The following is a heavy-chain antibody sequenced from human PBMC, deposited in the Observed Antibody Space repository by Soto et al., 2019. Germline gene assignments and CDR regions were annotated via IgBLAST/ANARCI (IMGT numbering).Heavy chain of an antibody. Sequence: QVQLVQSGAEVKKPGASVKVSCKASGYTFTSYGISWVRQAPGQGLEWMGWISAYHGNTTYAQKLQGRVTMTTDTSTSTAYMELRSLRSDDTAVYYCARDAGYSYGYLWYYYGMDVWGQGTTVTVSS. J-gene: IGHJ6*02. D-gene: IGHD5-18*01. CDR2: ISAYHGNT. CDR1: GYTFTSYG. CDR3: ARDAGYSYGYLWYYYGMDV. V-gene: IGHV1-18*01.